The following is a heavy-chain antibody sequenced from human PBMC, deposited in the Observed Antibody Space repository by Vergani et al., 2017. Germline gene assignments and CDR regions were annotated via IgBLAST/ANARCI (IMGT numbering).Heavy chain of an antibody. CDR2: ISGSGGST. CDR3: ARNTFYDF. V-gene: IGHV3-23*01. CDR1: GFTFSTYA. J-gene: IGHJ4*02. D-gene: IGHD3-3*01. Sequence: EVQLLESGGGLVQPGGSLRLSCAASGFTFSTYAINWVRQAPGKGLEWVSGISGSGGSTYYADSVKGRFTISGDNSKNTLYLQMNSLRSEYTAIYYCARNTFYDFWGQGTLVTVSS.